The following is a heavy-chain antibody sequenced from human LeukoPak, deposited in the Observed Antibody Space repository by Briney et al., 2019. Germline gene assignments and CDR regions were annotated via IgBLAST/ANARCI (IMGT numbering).Heavy chain of an antibody. D-gene: IGHD4-17*01. J-gene: IGHJ3*02. CDR3: SRGGDYHAFDI. CDR2: INSDGSNT. CDR1: GFTFSSYW. V-gene: IGHV3-74*01. Sequence: GGSLRLSCAASGFTFSSYWMHWVRQAPGKGLVWVSRINSDGSNTIYADSVKGRFTFSRDNAKNTLYLQMNSLRAEDTAVYYCSRGGDYHAFDIWGQGTMVTVSP.